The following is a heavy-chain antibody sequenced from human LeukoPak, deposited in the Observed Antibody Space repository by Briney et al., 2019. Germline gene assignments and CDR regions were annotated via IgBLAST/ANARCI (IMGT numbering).Heavy chain of an antibody. CDR2: IDTSGST. D-gene: IGHD4-23*01. J-gene: IGHJ2*01. CDR1: GGSISSGSHY. V-gene: IGHV4-61*02. CDR3: ARLVYGGNWYFEL. Sequence: TLSLTCTVSGGSISSGSHYWSWIRQPAGRGLEWVGRIDTSGSTNDNPSLKVRVNISVDTSKTQFSLKLSSVTAAYTAVYYCARLVYGGNWYFELWGRGTLVTVSS.